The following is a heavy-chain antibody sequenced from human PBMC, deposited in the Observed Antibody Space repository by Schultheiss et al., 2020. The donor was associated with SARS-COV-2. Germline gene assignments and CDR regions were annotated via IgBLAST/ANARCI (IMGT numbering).Heavy chain of an antibody. CDR2: IYYSGST. V-gene: IGHV4-59*11. J-gene: IGHJ4*02. CDR1: GGSISSHY. CDR3: ARSAAGNDY. D-gene: IGHD6-13*01. Sequence: GSLRLSCTVSGGSISSHYWSWIRQPPGKGLEWIGYIYYSGSTNYNPSLKSRVTISVDTSKNQFSLKLSSVTAADTAVYYCARSAAGNDYWGQGTLVTVSS.